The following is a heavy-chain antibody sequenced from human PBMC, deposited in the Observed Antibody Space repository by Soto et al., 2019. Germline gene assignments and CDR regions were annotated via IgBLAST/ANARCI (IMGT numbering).Heavy chain of an antibody. CDR3: ARVAADIASWLDP. V-gene: IGHV4-59*01. CDR1: GTSFGTYN. Sequence: KTSETLSLTCAVSGTSFGTYNWGWIRQPPGKGLEWIGCIYYSGVTNYNPSLKSRVTISVDTPKNQLSLKLNSVTAADTAVYYCARVAADIASWLDPWGQGTLVTVSS. D-gene: IGHD5-12*01. CDR2: IYYSGVT. J-gene: IGHJ5*02.